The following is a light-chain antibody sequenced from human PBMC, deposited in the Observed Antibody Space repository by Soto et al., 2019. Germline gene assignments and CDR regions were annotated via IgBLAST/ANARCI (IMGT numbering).Light chain of an antibody. J-gene: IGKJ4*01. V-gene: IGKV3-20*01. CDR1: QSVSSSY. Sequence: EVVLTQSPGTLSLSSGARATLSCRASQSVSSSYLVWYQQKPGQAPRLLIYGASSSATGIPDRFSGSGSGTDFTLTISSLEPEDSAIYYCQQYGSSPLTFGGGTKVEIK. CDR2: GAS. CDR3: QQYGSSPLT.